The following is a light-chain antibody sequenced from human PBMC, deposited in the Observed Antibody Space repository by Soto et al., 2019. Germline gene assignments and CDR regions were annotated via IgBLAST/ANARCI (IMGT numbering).Light chain of an antibody. Sequence: QLVPTQPPSASGTPGQRVTISCSGSSSNIGSNTVNWYQQLPGTAPKLLIYSNNQRPSGVPDRFSGSKSGTSASLAISGLQSEDEADYYCAAWDDSLNAVVFGGGTKVTVL. CDR3: AAWDDSLNAVV. CDR2: SNN. J-gene: IGLJ2*01. CDR1: SSNIGSNT. V-gene: IGLV1-44*01.